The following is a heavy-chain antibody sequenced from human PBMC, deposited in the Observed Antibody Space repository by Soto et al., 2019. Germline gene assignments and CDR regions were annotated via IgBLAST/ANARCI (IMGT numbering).Heavy chain of an antibody. Sequence: PGESLKISCKGSGYSFTSYWIGWVRQMPGKGLEWMGIIYPGDSDTRYSPSFQGQVTISADKSISTAYLQWSSLKASDTAMYYCARHLRIIAARQYYYYGMDVLGNATPVTVSS. CDR2: IYPGDSDT. J-gene: IGHJ6*04. CDR1: GYSFTSYW. V-gene: IGHV5-51*01. CDR3: ARHLRIIAARQYYYYGMDV. D-gene: IGHD6-6*01.